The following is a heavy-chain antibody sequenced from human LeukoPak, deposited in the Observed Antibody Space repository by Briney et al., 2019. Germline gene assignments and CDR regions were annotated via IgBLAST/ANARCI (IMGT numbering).Heavy chain of an antibody. V-gene: IGHV4-39*01. J-gene: IGHJ6*02. D-gene: IGHD6-13*01. Sequence: KPSETLSLTCTVSGVSISSSTYYWGWIRQPPEKGLEWIASISYSRTTYYNPSLKSRVTISVDTSKNQLSLKLSSVTAADTAVYFCARPRQERIAAAPSYYYHDMDVWGQGTTVTVSS. CDR3: ARPRQERIAAAPSYYYHDMDV. CDR2: ISYSRTT. CDR1: GVSISSSTYY.